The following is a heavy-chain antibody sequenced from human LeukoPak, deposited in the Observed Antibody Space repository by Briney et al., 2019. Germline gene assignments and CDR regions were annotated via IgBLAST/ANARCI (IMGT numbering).Heavy chain of an antibody. CDR2: ISAYNGNT. CDR1: GYTFTSYG. J-gene: IGHJ4*02. CDR3: ARALAAAGSNLYFDY. D-gene: IGHD6-13*01. V-gene: IGHV1-18*04. Sequence: ASVKVSCKASGYTFTSYGISWVRQAPGQGLEWMGWISAYNGNTNYAQKLQGRVTMTTDTSTSTAYMELSSLRSEDTAVYYCARALAAAGSNLYFDYWGQGALVTVSS.